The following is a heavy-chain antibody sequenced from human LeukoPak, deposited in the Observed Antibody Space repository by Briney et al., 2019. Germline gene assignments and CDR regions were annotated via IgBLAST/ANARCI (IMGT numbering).Heavy chain of an antibody. V-gene: IGHV3-7*04. Sequence: GGSLRLSCAGSGFTFTTTSSMSWVRQAPGKGLEWVARINLDGSEKNYLDSVKGRFTVSRGNAKKSLYLQMDSLRAEDTAVYYCVRSGYWGQGTLVTVSS. CDR2: INLDGSEK. CDR3: VRSGY. J-gene: IGHJ4*02. CDR1: GFTFTTTSS.